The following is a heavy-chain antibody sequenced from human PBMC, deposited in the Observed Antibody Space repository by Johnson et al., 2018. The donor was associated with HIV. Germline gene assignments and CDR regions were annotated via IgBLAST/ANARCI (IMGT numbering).Heavy chain of an antibody. Sequence: VQLVESGGGVVQPGRSLRLSCAASGFTFSNYAVHWVRQAPGKGLEWVAVISFDGSNKYYADSVKGRFSISRDNPKNTLYLQMNSLRAEDTAVYYCAKGPQGIATPDAFDIWGQGTMVTVSS. CDR3: AKGPQGIATPDAFDI. D-gene: IGHD2-21*01. CDR2: ISFDGSNK. V-gene: IGHV3-30*04. CDR1: GFTFSNYA. J-gene: IGHJ3*02.